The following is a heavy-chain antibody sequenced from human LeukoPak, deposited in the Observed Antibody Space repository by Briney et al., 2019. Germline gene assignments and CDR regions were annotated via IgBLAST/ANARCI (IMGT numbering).Heavy chain of an antibody. CDR2: IWYDGSNK. D-gene: IGHD2-21*02. CDR3: ARDEAYCGGDCYLPFDY. CDR1: GFTFSSYS. V-gene: IGHV3-33*08. Sequence: GGSLRLSCAASGFTFSSYSMNWVRQAPGKGLEWVAVIWYDGSNKYYADPVKGRFTISRDNSKITLYLQMNSLRAEDTAVYYCARDEAYCGGDCYLPFDYWGQGTLVTVSS. J-gene: IGHJ4*02.